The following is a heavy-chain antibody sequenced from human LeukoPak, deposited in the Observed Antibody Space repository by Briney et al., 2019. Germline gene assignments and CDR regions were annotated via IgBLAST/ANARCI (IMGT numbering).Heavy chain of an antibody. Sequence: PGGSLRLSGAASGFTFSSYGMHWVRQAPGKGLEWVSGIQRDGSSPTYADSVKGRFTISRDNAKGSVCLQMNILRAEDTAVYYCSRGHYGPDYWGQGTLVTVSS. CDR2: IQRDGSSP. J-gene: IGHJ4*02. D-gene: IGHD3-16*01. CDR3: SRGHYGPDY. V-gene: IGHV3-74*01. CDR1: GFTFSSYG.